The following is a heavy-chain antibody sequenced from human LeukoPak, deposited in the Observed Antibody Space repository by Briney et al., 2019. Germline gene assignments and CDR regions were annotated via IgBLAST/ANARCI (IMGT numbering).Heavy chain of an antibody. J-gene: IGHJ5*02. CDR2: INHTGST. CDR3: ASLRRAARWFDP. CDR1: GGSFSGYC. V-gene: IGHV4-34*01. D-gene: IGHD6-6*01. Sequence: SETLSLTCAVYGGSFSGYCWSWIRQPPGKGLEWIGEINHTGSTNYNPTVESRVTMSGHTSKTHLSLELSSVPAADTAVYYCASLRRAARWFDPRGQGTLVTVSS.